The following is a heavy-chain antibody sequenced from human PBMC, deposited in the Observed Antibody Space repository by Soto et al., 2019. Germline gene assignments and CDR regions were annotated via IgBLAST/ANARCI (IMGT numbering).Heavy chain of an antibody. J-gene: IGHJ5*02. CDR2: FDPEDGET. Sequence: ASVKVSCKVSGYTLTELSMHWVRQAPGKGLEWMGGFDPEDGETIYAQKFQGRVTMTEDTSTDTAYMELSSLRSEDTAVYYCATANPPVYYDILTGYSPQNNDPNWFDPWGQGTLVTVSS. V-gene: IGHV1-24*01. CDR3: ATANPPVYYDILTGYSPQNNDPNWFDP. CDR1: GYTLTELS. D-gene: IGHD3-9*01.